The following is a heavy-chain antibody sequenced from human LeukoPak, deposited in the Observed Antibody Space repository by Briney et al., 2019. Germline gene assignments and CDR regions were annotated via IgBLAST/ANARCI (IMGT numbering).Heavy chain of an antibody. Sequence: SQTLSLTCTVSGGSISSGSYYWSWIRQPAGKGLEWIGRIYTSGSTNYNPSLKSRVTISVDTSKNQFSLKLSSVTAADTAMYYCARAPLYYYDSSGYFPPLFDYWGQGTLVTVSS. J-gene: IGHJ4*02. CDR2: IYTSGST. V-gene: IGHV4-61*02. CDR3: ARAPLYYYDSSGYFPPLFDY. D-gene: IGHD3-22*01. CDR1: GGSISSGSYY.